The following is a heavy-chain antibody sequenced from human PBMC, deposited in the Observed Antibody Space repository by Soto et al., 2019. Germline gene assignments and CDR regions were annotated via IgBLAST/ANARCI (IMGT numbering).Heavy chain of an antibody. CDR2: VFHSGIT. J-gene: IGHJ4*02. V-gene: IGHV4-4*02. CDR1: GGAINNNW. CDR3: EPRTGLPV. Sequence: QVQLQESGPGLLKPSGTLSLTCAVSGGAINNNWWTWVRQPPGKGLEWIGEVFHSGITNYSPSLESRVTISVDKSKNHFYLRLTSVTAADTSVYYCEPRTGLPVWGRGTLVIVSS.